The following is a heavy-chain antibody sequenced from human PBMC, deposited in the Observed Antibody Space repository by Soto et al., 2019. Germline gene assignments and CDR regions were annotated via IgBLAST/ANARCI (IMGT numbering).Heavy chain of an antibody. J-gene: IGHJ6*02. CDR3: VRAAGYSGNDYVYYYGMDV. V-gene: IGHV3-33*01. CDR1: GFTFSSYG. CDR2: VWYDGGNK. Sequence: QVQLVESGGGVVQPGRSLRLSCAASGFTFSSYGMHWVRQAPGKGLEWVALVWYDGGNKYYADSVKGRFTISRDNSKKRLYLQMNSLRDEDTAVYYCVRAAGYSGNDYVYYYGMDVWGQGTTVTVSS. D-gene: IGHD5-12*01.